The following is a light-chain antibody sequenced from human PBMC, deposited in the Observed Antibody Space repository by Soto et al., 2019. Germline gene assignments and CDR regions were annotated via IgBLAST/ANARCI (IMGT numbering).Light chain of an antibody. CDR1: QDISNY. V-gene: IGKV1-27*01. CDR3: QKYNSALT. Sequence: DIELTQSPSSLSASIGDTLTITCRASQDISNYLAWYQQTPGKVPKLLIYTASTLQSGVPSRFSGSGSGTVFTLTIRSLQPEDSATYYCQKYNSALTFGQGTRLEIK. CDR2: TAS. J-gene: IGKJ5*01.